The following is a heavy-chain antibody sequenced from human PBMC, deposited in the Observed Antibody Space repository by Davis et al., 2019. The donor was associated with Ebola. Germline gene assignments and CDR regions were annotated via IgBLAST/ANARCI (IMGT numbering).Heavy chain of an antibody. Sequence: SETLSLTCTLSGGSISGYYLTWIRQPPGKGLEWVGYIYYSQGTNYNPSLKSRVTISADTSKNQVSLKLTSVTAADTANYYCVGGYNFDHWGQGALVIVSS. CDR1: GGSISGYY. CDR2: IYYSQGT. D-gene: IGHD5-18*01. V-gene: IGHV4-59*01. J-gene: IGHJ4*02. CDR3: VGGYNFDH.